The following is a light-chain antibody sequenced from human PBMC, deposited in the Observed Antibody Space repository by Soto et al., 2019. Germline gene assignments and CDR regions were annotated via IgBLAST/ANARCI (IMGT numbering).Light chain of an antibody. Sequence: DIKMTPSPSTLPGSVGARVTITCRASQTISSWLAWYQQKPGKAPKLLIYKASTLKSGVPSRFSGSGSGTEFTLTISSLQPDDFATYYCQHYNSYSEAFGQGTKVDI. CDR3: QHYNSYSEA. CDR2: KAS. J-gene: IGKJ1*01. V-gene: IGKV1-5*03. CDR1: QTISSW.